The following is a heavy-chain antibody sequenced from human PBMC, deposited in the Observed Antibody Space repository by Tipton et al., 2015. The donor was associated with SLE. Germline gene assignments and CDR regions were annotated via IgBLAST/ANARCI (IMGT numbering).Heavy chain of an antibody. CDR1: GYTFTSYY. D-gene: IGHD3-10*01. V-gene: IGHV1-46*03. CDR3: ASGLEGSGDYYSLRY. CDR2: INPSGDTT. Sequence: QLVQSGAEVKKPGASVKVSCKASGYTFTSYYMHWVRQAPGQGLEWMGIINPSGDTTTYAQRFQGRVTMTRDTSTRTVYMELSSLRSEDTAVYYCASGLEGSGDYYSLRYWGQGTLVTVSS. J-gene: IGHJ4*02.